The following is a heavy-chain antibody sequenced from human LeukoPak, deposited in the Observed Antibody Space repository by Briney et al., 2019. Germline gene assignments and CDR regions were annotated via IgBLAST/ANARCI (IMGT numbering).Heavy chain of an antibody. Sequence: SETLSLTCAVSGYSISSGYYWGWIRQPPGKGLEWIGSIYHSGSTYYNLSLKSRVTISVDTSKNQFSLKLSSVTAADTAVYYCARASFRGYSYGYLGYWGQGTLVTVSS. CDR3: ARASFRGYSYGYLGY. D-gene: IGHD5-18*01. CDR1: GYSISSGYY. J-gene: IGHJ4*02. CDR2: IYHSGST. V-gene: IGHV4-38-2*01.